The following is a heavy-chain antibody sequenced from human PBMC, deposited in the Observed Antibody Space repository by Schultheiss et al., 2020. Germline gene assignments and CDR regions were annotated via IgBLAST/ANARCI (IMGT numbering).Heavy chain of an antibody. CDR3: ARDGDYYYYGMDV. J-gene: IGHJ6*02. Sequence: ASVKVSCKASGYTFTGHYMHWVRQAPGQGLEWMGRINPNSGGTNYAQKFQGRVTMTRDTSISTAYMELSRLRSDDTAVYYCARDGDYYYYGMDVWGQGTTVTVSS. V-gene: IGHV1-2*06. D-gene: IGHD3-16*01. CDR1: GYTFTGHY. CDR2: INPNSGGT.